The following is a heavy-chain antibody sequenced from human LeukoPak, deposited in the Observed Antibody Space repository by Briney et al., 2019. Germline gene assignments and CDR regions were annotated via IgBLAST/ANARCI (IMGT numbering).Heavy chain of an antibody. Sequence: EASVKVSCKASGYTFTSYAISWVRQAPGQGLEWMGWMNPNSGNTGYAQKFQGRVTMTRNTSISTAYMELSSLRSEDTAVYYCARMAAAIDYWGQGTLVTVSS. D-gene: IGHD6-13*01. CDR3: ARMAAAIDY. CDR1: GYTFTSYA. CDR2: MNPNSGNT. J-gene: IGHJ4*02. V-gene: IGHV1-8*02.